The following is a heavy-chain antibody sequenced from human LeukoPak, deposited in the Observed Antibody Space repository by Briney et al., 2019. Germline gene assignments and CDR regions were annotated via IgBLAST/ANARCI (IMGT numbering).Heavy chain of an antibody. CDR1: GFTFSSYA. CDR2: ISYDGSNK. J-gene: IGHJ3*02. V-gene: IGHV3-30-3*01. Sequence: PGGSLRLSCAASGFTFSSYAMHWVRQAPGKGLEWVAVISYDGSNKYYADSVKGRFTISRDNSKNTLYLQMNSLRAEDTAVYYCARGTRSYCSSTSCFLRVLDIWGLGTMVTVSS. CDR3: ARGTRSYCSSTSCFLRVLDI. D-gene: IGHD2-2*01.